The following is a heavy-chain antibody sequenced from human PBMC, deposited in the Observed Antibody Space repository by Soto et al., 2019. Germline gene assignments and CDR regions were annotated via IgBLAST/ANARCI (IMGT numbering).Heavy chain of an antibody. J-gene: IGHJ5*02. CDR3: ARDVSSITGTTRWFDP. CDR1: GGTFSSYA. Sequence: QVQLVQSGAEVKKPGASVKVSCKASGGTFSSYAISWVRQAPGQGLEWMGGIIPIFGTANYAQKFQGRVTITADESTSTAYMELSSLRSEDTAVYYCARDVSSITGTTRWFDPWGQGTLVTVSS. CDR2: IIPIFGTA. D-gene: IGHD1-7*01. V-gene: IGHV1-69*13.